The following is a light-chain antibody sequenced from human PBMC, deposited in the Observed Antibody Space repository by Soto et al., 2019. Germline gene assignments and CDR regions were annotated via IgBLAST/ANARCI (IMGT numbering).Light chain of an antibody. Sequence: DIQMTXXXXXXSASLGDRVTXTCRXSQNINDFLNWYQQKPGKAPKLLIYAASTLRSGVPSRFSGSGSGTYFTLTLSGLQPEDFATYYCQQSYRMPVTFGQGTQLEIK. V-gene: IGKV1-39*01. CDR2: AAS. J-gene: IGKJ2*01. CDR1: QNINDF. CDR3: QQSYRMPVT.